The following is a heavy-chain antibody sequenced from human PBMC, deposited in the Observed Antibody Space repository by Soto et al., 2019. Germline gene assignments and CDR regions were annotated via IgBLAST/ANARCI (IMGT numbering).Heavy chain of an antibody. Sequence: GGSLRLSCAASGFTFDDYAMHWVRQAPGKGLEWVSGISWNSGSIGYADSVKGRFTISRDNAKNSLYLQMNSLRAEDTALYYCAKDYYSSGYYGAFDIWGRGTMVTVS. CDR2: ISWNSGSI. J-gene: IGHJ3*02. CDR3: AKDYYSSGYYGAFDI. V-gene: IGHV3-9*01. D-gene: IGHD3-22*01. CDR1: GFTFDDYA.